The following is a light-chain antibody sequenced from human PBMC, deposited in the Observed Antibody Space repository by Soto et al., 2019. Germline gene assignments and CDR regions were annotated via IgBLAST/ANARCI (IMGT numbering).Light chain of an antibody. CDR1: QSVRSN. Sequence: EIVVTQSPGTLSVSPGETASLSCRTSQSVRSNLAWYQQKPGQAPRLLIYGASSRATGIPDRFSGSGSGTDFTLTISRLEPEDFAVYYCQQHGDSPITFGQGTRLEIK. CDR2: GAS. CDR3: QQHGDSPIT. V-gene: IGKV3-20*01. J-gene: IGKJ5*01.